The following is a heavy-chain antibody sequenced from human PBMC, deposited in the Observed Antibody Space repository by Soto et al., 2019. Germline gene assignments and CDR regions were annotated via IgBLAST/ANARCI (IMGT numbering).Heavy chain of an antibody. Sequence: QGQLVESGGGLVKPGGSLRLTCAASGFTFSDYYMSWIRQAPGKGLEWVSYISSSGSSMYYADSVKGRFTTSRDNAKNSLYLQMNSLRVEETALYYCATYSNDAFDIWGQGTMVTVSS. CDR1: GFTFSDYY. D-gene: IGHD4-4*01. CDR3: ATYSNDAFDI. CDR2: ISSSGSSM. J-gene: IGHJ3*02. V-gene: IGHV3-11*01.